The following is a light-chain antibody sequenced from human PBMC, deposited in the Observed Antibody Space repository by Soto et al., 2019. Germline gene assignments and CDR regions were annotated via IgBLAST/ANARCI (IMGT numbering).Light chain of an antibody. CDR1: QSISSNY. V-gene: IGKV3-20*01. Sequence: EIVLTQSPGTLSMSPGERATLSCRASQSISSNYFAWYQQKPGQAPRLLIYGASSRATGIPDRFSGSGSGTDFTLTISRLEAEEFAVYYCQQYGSSPRTFGQGTKVEFK. CDR3: QQYGSSPRT. J-gene: IGKJ1*01. CDR2: GAS.